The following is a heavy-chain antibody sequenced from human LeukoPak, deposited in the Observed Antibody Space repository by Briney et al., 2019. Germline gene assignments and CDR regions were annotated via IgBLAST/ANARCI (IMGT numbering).Heavy chain of an antibody. CDR2: ISYDGSNE. J-gene: IGHJ6*04. Sequence: PGGSLRLSCAASGFTFSSFGMHWVRQAPGKGLEWVAAISYDGSNEHHADSVKGRFTISRDSSKTTLYLQMNSLRAEDTAMYSCARDRGWVVAASRGMDVWGEGTTVTVSP. CDR1: GFTFSSFG. D-gene: IGHD2-15*01. CDR3: ARDRGWVVAASRGMDV. V-gene: IGHV3-30*03.